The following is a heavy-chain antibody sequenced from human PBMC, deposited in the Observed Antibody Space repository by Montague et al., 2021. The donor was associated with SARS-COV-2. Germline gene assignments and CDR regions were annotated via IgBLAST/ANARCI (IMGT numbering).Heavy chain of an antibody. CDR2: MYYNGST. J-gene: IGHJ4*02. Sequence: SETLSLTFTVSGGSISSYYWSWIRQPPGKGLEWIGYMYYNGSTNYNPSLKSRVTLSVDTSKNRFSLKLSSVTAADTAVYYCARDFDYWGQGTLVTVSS. CDR3: ARDFDY. V-gene: IGHV4-59*13. CDR1: GGSISSYY.